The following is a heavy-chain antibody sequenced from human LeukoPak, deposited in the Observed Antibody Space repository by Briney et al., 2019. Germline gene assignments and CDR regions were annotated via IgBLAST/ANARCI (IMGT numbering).Heavy chain of an antibody. CDR3: ARSRPATGTSRHPFDI. J-gene: IGHJ3*02. Sequence: GGSLRLSCAASGFTFNNYAMSWVRQAPGKGLEWESAISDSGGVTKYADSVKGRFTISRDNSKNTLYLQMDSLRAEDTAVYYCARSRPATGTSRHPFDIWGQGTVVTVSS. D-gene: IGHD1-1*01. CDR2: ISDSGGVT. V-gene: IGHV3-23*01. CDR1: GFTFNNYA.